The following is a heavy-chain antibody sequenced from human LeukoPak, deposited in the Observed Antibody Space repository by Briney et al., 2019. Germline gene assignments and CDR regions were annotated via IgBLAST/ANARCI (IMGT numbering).Heavy chain of an antibody. CDR1: GFTFTGYG. CDR2: MSYSGRST. J-gene: IGHJ4*02. D-gene: IGHD3-10*01. CDR3: AKSWEFQLSFFDS. V-gene: IGHV3-23*01. Sequence: GGSLRLSCAASGFTFTGYGMSWVRQAPGKGLEWLSTMSYSGRSTYYADSVKGRFTISRDNSMDTLYLQMNSLRAEDTAVYYCAKSWEFQLSFFDSWGQGTLVTVSS.